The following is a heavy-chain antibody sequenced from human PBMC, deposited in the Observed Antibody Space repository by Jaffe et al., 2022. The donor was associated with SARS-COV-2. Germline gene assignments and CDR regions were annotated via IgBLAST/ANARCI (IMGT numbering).Heavy chain of an antibody. V-gene: IGHV3-7*01. Sequence: EVQLVESGGGLVQPGGSLSLSCAASGFSFTTYWMSWVRQAPGKGLEWVANINKDGSKGYYVDSVKGRFSISRDNAKNSLYLQMNSLRAEDTAVYYCARDDWQQLKDWGQGTLVTVSP. CDR2: INKDGSKG. CDR3: ARDDWQQLKD. J-gene: IGHJ1*01. CDR1: GFSFTTYW. D-gene: IGHD6-13*01.